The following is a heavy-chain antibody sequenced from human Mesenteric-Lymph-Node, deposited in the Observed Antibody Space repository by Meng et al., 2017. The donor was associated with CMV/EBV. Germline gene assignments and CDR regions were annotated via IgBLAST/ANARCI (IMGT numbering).Heavy chain of an antibody. CDR3: VRDFVGGSTNHFDY. CDR2: INPDGTNT. CDR1: GFTFTLYG. V-gene: IGHV3-74*01. J-gene: IGHJ4*02. Sequence: GESLKISCAASGFTFTLYGMHWVRQAPGKGLVWVSHINPDGTNTDYADSVKGRFTISRDNATNTLYLQVNSLRTEDTAVYYCVRDFVGGSTNHFDYWGQGTLVTVSS. D-gene: IGHD1-26*01.